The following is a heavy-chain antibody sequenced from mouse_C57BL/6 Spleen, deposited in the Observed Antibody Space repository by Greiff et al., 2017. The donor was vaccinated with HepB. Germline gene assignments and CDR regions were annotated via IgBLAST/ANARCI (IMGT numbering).Heavy chain of an antibody. V-gene: IGHV1-61*01. J-gene: IGHJ4*01. CDR1: GYTFTSYW. D-gene: IGHD1-1*01. CDR2: IYPSDSET. CDR3: ARGPHYYGSPMDY. Sequence: QVQLQQPGAELVRPGSSVKLSCKASGYTFTSYWMDWVKQRPGQGLEWIGNIYPSDSETHYNQKFKDKATLTVDKSSSTAYMQLSSLTSEDSAVYYCARGPHYYGSPMDYWGQGTSVTVSS.